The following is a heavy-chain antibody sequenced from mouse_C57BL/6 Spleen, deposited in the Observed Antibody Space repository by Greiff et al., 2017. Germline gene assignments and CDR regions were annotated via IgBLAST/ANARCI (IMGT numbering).Heavy chain of an antibody. D-gene: IGHD1-1*01. J-gene: IGHJ3*01. CDR1: GYTFTDYY. Sequence: VQLQQSGAELVRPGASVKLSCKASGYTFTDYYINWVKQRPGQGLEWIARIYPGSGYTYYNAKFKGKDTLTADKSSSTAYMQLSSLTSEDSAVYFCARSSYGSFAYWGQGTLVTVSA. CDR3: ARSSYGSFAY. CDR2: IYPGSGYT. V-gene: IGHV1-76*01.